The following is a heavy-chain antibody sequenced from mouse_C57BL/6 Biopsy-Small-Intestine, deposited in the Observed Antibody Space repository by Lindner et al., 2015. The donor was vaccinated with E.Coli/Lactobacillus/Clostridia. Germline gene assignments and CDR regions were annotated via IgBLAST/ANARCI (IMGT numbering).Heavy chain of an antibody. CDR3: ARPLYSNYRYYAMDY. D-gene: IGHD2-5*01. CDR1: GYAFSSSW. J-gene: IGHJ4*01. Sequence: VQLQESGPELVKPGASVKISCKASGYAFSSSWMNWVKQRPGKGLEWIGRIYPGDGDTNYNGKFKGKATLTADKSSSTAYMQLSSLTSEDSAVYFCARPLYSNYRYYAMDYWGQGTSVIVSS. CDR2: IYPGDGDT. V-gene: IGHV1-82*01.